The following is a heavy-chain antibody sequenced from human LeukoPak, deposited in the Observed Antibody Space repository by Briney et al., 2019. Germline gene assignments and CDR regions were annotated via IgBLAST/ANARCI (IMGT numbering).Heavy chain of an antibody. CDR1: GFTFDDYA. V-gene: IGHV3-9*01. Sequence: GGSLRLSCAASGFTFDDYAMHWVRQAPGKGLEWVSGISWNSGSIGYADSVKGRFTISRDNSYNTVYLQMTGLRAEDTAVYYCAKDRYYYDSSGYSDYWGQGTLVTVSS. J-gene: IGHJ4*02. CDR3: AKDRYYYDSSGYSDY. D-gene: IGHD3-22*01. CDR2: ISWNSGSI.